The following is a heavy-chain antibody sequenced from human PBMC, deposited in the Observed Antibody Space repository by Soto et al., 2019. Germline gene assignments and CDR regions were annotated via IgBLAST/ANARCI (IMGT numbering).Heavy chain of an antibody. CDR2: VYWDDEK. Sequence: QITLKESGPTLVKPTQTLTLTCTFSGFSLSTSGVGVGWIRQPPGKALEWLALVYWDDEKRYSPSLKSSLTITKDTYKSQVVLKMTNMDPVHTATYYCAHRPNCWSTSCFYFDYWGQGILVTVSS. CDR3: AHRPNCWSTSCFYFDY. V-gene: IGHV2-5*02. CDR1: GFSLSTSGVG. D-gene: IGHD2-2*01. J-gene: IGHJ4*02.